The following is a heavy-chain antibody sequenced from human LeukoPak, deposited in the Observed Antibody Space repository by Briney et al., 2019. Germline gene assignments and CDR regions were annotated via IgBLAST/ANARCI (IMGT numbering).Heavy chain of an antibody. Sequence: PGGSLRLSCAASGFTFNNYAMSWVRQAPGKGLEWVSAISGSGGSTYYADSVKGRFTISRDNSKNTLYLQMNSLRAEDTAVYYCAKQYYDILLSPFDYWGQGTLVTVSS. V-gene: IGHV3-23*01. J-gene: IGHJ4*02. D-gene: IGHD3-9*01. CDR2: ISGSGGST. CDR1: GFTFNNYA. CDR3: AKQYYDILLSPFDY.